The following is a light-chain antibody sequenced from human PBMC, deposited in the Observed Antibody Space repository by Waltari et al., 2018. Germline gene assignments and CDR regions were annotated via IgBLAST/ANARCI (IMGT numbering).Light chain of an antibody. J-gene: IGKJ4*01. CDR1: LSVSSH. CDR2: DAS. CDR3: QQGSNMPLT. V-gene: IGKV3-11*01. Sequence: EIVLTQSPATLSLSPGERATLPCRASLSVSSHLVWYQQKPGQAPRLIIYDASKRATGIPARFTGSGSGTDFTLTISSLDPEDFGVYYCQQGSNMPLTFGGGTKVEIK.